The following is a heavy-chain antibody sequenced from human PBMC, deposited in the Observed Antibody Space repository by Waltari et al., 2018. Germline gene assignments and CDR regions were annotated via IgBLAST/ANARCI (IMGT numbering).Heavy chain of an antibody. J-gene: IGHJ3*02. V-gene: IGHV3-9*01. D-gene: IGHD3-22*01. CDR1: GFTFDDYA. CDR3: ARGHYYDSSGYPYSNAFDI. Sequence: EVQLVESGGGLVQPGRSLRLSCAASGFTFDDYAMHWVRQAKGKGLEWVSGISWNSGSTSYADSVKGLFTISRDNAKNSLYLQMNSLRAEDTALYYCARGHYYDSSGYPYSNAFDIRGQGTMVTVSS. CDR2: ISWNSGST.